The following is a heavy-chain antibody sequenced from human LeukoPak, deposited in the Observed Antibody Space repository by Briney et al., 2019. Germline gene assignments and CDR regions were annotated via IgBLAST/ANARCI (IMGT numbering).Heavy chain of an antibody. CDR1: GFTFSSHG. CDR3: AVLGYCTNGVCSGFDY. Sequence: GSLRLSCAASGFTFSSHGMNWVRQPPGKGLEWIGEINHSGSTNYNPSLKSRVTISVDTSKNQFSLKLSSVTAADTAVYYCAVLGYCTNGVCSGFDYWGQGTLVTVSS. D-gene: IGHD2-8*01. CDR2: INHSGST. V-gene: IGHV4-34*08. J-gene: IGHJ4*02.